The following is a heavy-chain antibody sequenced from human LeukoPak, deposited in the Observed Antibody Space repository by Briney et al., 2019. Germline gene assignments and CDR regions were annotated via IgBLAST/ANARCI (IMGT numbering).Heavy chain of an antibody. CDR3: ASDIVATSGDF. J-gene: IGHJ4*02. CDR1: GFTFSDYY. D-gene: IGHD5-12*01. Sequence: GGSLKLSCAASGFTFSDYYMSWIRQAPGKGLEWVAYITSSGDDIYYADSVKGRFTISRDNAKNALFLRMSSLRVEDTATYYCASDIVATSGDFWGQGTLVSVSS. CDR2: ITSSGDDI. V-gene: IGHV3-11*01.